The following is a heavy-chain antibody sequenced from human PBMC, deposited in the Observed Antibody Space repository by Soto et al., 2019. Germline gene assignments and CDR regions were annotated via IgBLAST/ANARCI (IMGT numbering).Heavy chain of an antibody. V-gene: IGHV4-59*01. D-gene: IGHD6-6*01. CDR1: GGSISSYY. Sequence: SETLSLTCTVSGGSISSYYWSWIRQPPGKGLEWIGYIYYSGSTNYNPSLKSRVTISVDTSMNQFSLKLSSVTAADTAVYYCARYSSSSAAFDIWGQGTMVTVSS. J-gene: IGHJ3*02. CDR2: IYYSGST. CDR3: ARYSSSSAAFDI.